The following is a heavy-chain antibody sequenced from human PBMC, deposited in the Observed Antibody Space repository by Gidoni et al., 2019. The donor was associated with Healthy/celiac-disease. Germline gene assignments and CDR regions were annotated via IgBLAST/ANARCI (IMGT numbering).Heavy chain of an antibody. CDR2: FDPEDGET. D-gene: IGHD6-6*01. CDR3: ATDFDSSSSPGNWFDP. V-gene: IGHV1-24*01. CDR1: GYTLTELS. J-gene: IGHJ5*02. Sequence: QVQLVQSGAEVKKPGASVKVSCKVSGYTLTELSMHWVRQAPGKGLEWMGGFDPEDGETIYAQKFQGRVTMTEDTSTDTAYMELSSLRSEDTAVYYCATDFDSSSSPGNWFDPWGQGTLVTVSS.